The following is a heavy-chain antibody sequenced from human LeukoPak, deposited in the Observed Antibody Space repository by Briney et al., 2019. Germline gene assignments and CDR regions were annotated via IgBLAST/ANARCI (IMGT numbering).Heavy chain of an antibody. CDR1: GYTFTSYG. D-gene: IGHD4-17*01. J-gene: IGHJ4*02. V-gene: IGHV1-18*01. CDR3: ARARRGGDYGDYYYFDY. Sequence: ASVKVSCKASGYTFTSYGISWVRQAPGQGLEWMGWISAYNGNTNYAQKLQGRVTMTTDTSTSTAYMELRSLRSDDTAVYYCARARRGGDYGDYYYFDYWGQGTLVTVSS. CDR2: ISAYNGNT.